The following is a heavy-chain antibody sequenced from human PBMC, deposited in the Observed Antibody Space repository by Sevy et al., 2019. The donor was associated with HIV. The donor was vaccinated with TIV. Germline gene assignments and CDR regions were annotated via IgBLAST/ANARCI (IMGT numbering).Heavy chain of an antibody. CDR2: INPNSGGT. CDR1: GYTFTGYY. J-gene: IGHJ3*02. D-gene: IGHD1-26*01. CDR3: ARPYLGGGSFKDAFDI. Sequence: ASVKVSCKASGYTFTGYYMHWVRQAPGQGLEWMGWINPNSGGTNYAKKFQGRVTMTRDTSIRTAYMELSRLRSDDTAVYYCARPYLGGGSFKDAFDIWGQGTMVTVSS. V-gene: IGHV1-2*02.